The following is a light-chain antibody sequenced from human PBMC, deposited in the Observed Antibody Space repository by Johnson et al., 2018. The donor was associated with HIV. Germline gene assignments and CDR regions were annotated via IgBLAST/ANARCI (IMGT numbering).Light chain of an antibody. V-gene: IGLV1-51*01. CDR3: GTWDSSLSAGGV. CDR1: SSNIGNNF. CDR2: DTS. Sequence: QSVLTQPPSVSAAPGQRVTISCSGSSSNIGNNFVSWYQQLPGTAPKVLIYDTSKRPSGIPDRFSGSKSGTSATLGITGLQTGDEADYYCGTWDSSLSAGGVFGTGTKVTVL. J-gene: IGLJ1*01.